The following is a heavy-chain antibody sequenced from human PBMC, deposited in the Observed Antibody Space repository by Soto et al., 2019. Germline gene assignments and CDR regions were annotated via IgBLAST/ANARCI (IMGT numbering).Heavy chain of an antibody. CDR3: HGYGY. J-gene: IGHJ4*02. CDR2: IYSGGTI. D-gene: IGHD1-1*01. V-gene: IGHV3-53*01. Sequence: EVQVVESGGGLVQPGGSLRLSCAVTGFTVTINYMSWVRQAPGKGLECVPVIYSGGTIYYADSVKVRFTISRDTSKNTLYLQMDSLRGNDTAVDYCHGYGYCGQGTLVTVSS. CDR1: GFTVTINY.